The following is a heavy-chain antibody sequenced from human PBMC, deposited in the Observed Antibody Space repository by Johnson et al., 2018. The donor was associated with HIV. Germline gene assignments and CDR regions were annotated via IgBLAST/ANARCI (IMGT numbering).Heavy chain of an antibody. CDR3: ARADITYNYYDRSCYYYHDAFDM. J-gene: IGHJ3*02. CDR1: GFTFSSYA. CDR2: IRSNGGRT. V-gene: IGHV3-64*01. D-gene: IGHD3-22*01. Sequence: VQLVESGGGLVQPGGSLRLSCAASGFTFSSYAMHWVRQAPGKGLEYVSAIRSNGGRTYYANSVKGRFTISRDISKNTLYLQMGSLRAEDMAVYYCARADITYNYYDRSCYYYHDAFDMWGQGTEVTVSS.